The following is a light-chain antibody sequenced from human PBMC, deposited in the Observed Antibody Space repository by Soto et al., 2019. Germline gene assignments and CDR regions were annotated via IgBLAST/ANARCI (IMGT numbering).Light chain of an antibody. J-gene: IGLJ3*02. Sequence: QSVLTQPPSASGTPGQRVAISCSGNSSNIGSNSVNWYQHLPGTAPKLLVYSNNRRPSGVPDRISGSKSGASASLAFSGLQSDDEAEYFCAAWDDSLNGWVFGGGTKLTVL. V-gene: IGLV1-44*01. CDR2: SNN. CDR3: AAWDDSLNGWV. CDR1: SSNIGSNS.